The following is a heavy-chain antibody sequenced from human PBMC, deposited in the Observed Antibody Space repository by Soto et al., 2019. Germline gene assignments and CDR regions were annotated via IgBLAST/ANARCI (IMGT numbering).Heavy chain of an antibody. CDR3: ARGNYDYFSANYRYVGGAFDI. V-gene: IGHV4-59*01. D-gene: IGHD3-16*02. CDR1: GVSINNNY. Sequence: QVQLQQSGPGLVKPSETLSLTCTVSGVSINNNYWSWVRQPPGKGLEWIGYIYFSGITNDNPSPKGPVSISVDTSKDQVSLKLTSVTAADTAMYYCARGNYDYFSANYRYVGGAFDIWGPGTVVTVSS. CDR2: IYFSGIT. J-gene: IGHJ3*02.